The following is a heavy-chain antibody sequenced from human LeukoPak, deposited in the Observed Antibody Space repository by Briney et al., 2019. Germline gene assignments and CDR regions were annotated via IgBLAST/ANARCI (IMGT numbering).Heavy chain of an antibody. CDR2: IWHDGSDK. CDR1: GFTFSNFG. V-gene: IGHV3-33*01. Sequence: SGGSLRLSCAPSGFTFSNFGMHWVRQAPGRGLEWVAVIWHDGSDKYYADSVKGRFTISRDNSKNTLYLQVNSLRAEDTAVYYCARDPAIGIWNGLDVWGQGTTVTVSS. D-gene: IGHD2-15*01. CDR3: ARDPAIGIWNGLDV. J-gene: IGHJ6*02.